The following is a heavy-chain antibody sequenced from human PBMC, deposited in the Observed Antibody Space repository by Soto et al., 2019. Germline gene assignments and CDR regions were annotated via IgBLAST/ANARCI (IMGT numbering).Heavy chain of an antibody. Sequence: SVKVSCKASGGNFSSYAISWVRQPPGQGLEWMGGIIPIFGTANYAQKFQGRVTITADKYTSTAYMEQISLPSKDTAGYYCARGIMAARAGSFQYRRKATLVTVSS. CDR3: ARGIMAARAGSFQY. J-gene: IGHJ4*01. CDR1: GGNFSSYA. V-gene: IGHV1-69*06. D-gene: IGHD6-6*01. CDR2: IIPIFGTA.